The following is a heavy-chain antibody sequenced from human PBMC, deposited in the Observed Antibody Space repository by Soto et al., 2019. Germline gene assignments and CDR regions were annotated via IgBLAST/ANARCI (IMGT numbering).Heavy chain of an antibody. CDR2: IDESGRT. D-gene: IGHD3-10*01. J-gene: IGHJ5*01. CDR1: GGSFSGHY. Sequence: PSETLSLTCAVYGGSFSGHYWNWLRQPPGKGLEWIGEIDESGRTKYNPSLKSRVTISVDTSKKQFSLKLSSVTAADTAVYYCAIWPGDLYNWFDSWGQGTLVTVSS. V-gene: IGHV4-34*01. CDR3: AIWPGDLYNWFDS.